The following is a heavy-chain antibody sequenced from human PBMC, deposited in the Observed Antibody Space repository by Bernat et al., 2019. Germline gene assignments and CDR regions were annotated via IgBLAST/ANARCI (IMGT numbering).Heavy chain of an antibody. D-gene: IGHD5-12*01. CDR2: ISYDGSNK. V-gene: IGHV3-30-3*01. J-gene: IGHJ4*02. CDR1: GFTFSSYA. CDR3: ARGGGLREFDY. Sequence: QVQLVESGGGVVQPGRSLRLSCAASGFTFSSYAMHWVRQAPGKGLEWVAVISYDGSNKYYADSVKGRFTISKDNSKNTLYLQMNSLRAEDTAVYYWARGGGLREFDYWGQGTLVTVSS.